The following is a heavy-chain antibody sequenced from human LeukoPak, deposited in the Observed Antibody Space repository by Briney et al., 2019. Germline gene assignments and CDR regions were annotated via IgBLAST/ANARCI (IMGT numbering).Heavy chain of an antibody. V-gene: IGHV3-74*01. J-gene: IGHJ4*02. CDR3: TKDDDSTSYYFDY. Sequence: GGSLRLSCAASGFTLSSYWMYWVRQAPGKGLVWVSRINSDGSTTSYAGSVKGRFTISRDNAKNTLYLQMNSLRAEDTAVYYCTKDDDSTSYYFDYWGQGTLVTVSS. CDR2: INSDGSTT. D-gene: IGHD2-2*01. CDR1: GFTLSSYW.